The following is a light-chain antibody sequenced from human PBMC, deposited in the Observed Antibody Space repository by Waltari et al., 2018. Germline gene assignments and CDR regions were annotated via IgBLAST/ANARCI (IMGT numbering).Light chain of an antibody. CDR1: QSVSSY. V-gene: IGKV3-11*01. Sequence: EIVMTQSLGTLSLSPGERATPSCCASQSVSSYLAWFQQRPCQAPRLLIYDASDRATGIPARFSGSGSETDFTLTISSLEPEEFSVYYCQQRSNWPLAFGGGTKVEIK. CDR3: QQRSNWPLA. CDR2: DAS. J-gene: IGKJ4*01.